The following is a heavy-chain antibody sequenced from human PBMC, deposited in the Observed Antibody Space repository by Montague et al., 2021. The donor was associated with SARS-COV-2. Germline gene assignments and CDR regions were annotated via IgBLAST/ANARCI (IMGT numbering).Heavy chain of an antibody. J-gene: IGHJ4*02. CDR1: GVSITSTNW. Sequence: SETLSLTCAVSGVSITSTNWWSLVRQPPGKGLEWIGEISYGGIATYNPSLKSRATILMDRSRNLFSLKLSSVTAADTAIYYCAGKVLTVPADYWGQGTLVTVS. D-gene: IGHD4-11*01. CDR3: AGKVLTVPADY. CDR2: ISYGGIA. V-gene: IGHV4-4*02.